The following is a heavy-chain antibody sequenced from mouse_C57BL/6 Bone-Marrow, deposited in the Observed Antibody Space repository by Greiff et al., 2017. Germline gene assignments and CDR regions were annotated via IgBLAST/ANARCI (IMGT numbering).Heavy chain of an antibody. J-gene: IGHJ2*01. CDR1: GFTFSSYA. Sequence: EVKVEESGGGLVKPGGSLKLSCAASGFTFSSYAMSWVRQTPEKRLEWVATISDGGSYTYYPDNVKGRFTISRDNAKNNLYLQMSHLKAEDTAMYYSARVRFDYWGQGTTLTVSS. V-gene: IGHV5-4*03. CDR2: ISDGGSYT. CDR3: ARVRFDY.